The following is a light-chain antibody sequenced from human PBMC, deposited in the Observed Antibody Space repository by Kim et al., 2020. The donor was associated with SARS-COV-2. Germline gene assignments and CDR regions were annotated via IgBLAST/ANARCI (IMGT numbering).Light chain of an antibody. CDR1: SSDIGAYNL. CDR2: DVR. V-gene: IGLV2-23*02. CDR3: CSYVGSGTWV. J-gene: IGLJ3*02. Sequence: QSALTQPASVSESPGQSITMSCTGTSSDIGAYNLVSWYQQHPGKAPKLIIHDVRKRPSGVSDRISGSKSANQASLTISGLQPEDEAIYHCCSYVGSGTWVFGGGTQLTVL.